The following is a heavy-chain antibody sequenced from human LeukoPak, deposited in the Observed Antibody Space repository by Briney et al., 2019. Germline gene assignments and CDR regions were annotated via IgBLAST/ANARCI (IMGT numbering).Heavy chain of an antibody. CDR2: ISGSGGSP. D-gene: IGHD3-22*01. J-gene: IGHJ4*02. Sequence: GGSLRLSCAASGFTFSSYAMSWVRQAPGKGLEWVSAISGSGGSPYYADSVKGRFTISRDNSKNTLYLQMNSLRAEDTAVYYCAKDRVSVYYYDSSGYYYFDYWGQGTLVTVSS. CDR1: GFTFSSYA. V-gene: IGHV3-23*01. CDR3: AKDRVSVYYYDSSGYYYFDY.